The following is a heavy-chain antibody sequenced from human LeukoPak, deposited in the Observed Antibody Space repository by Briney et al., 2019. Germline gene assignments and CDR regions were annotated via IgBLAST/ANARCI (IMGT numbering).Heavy chain of an antibody. CDR1: GYTFTSYG. Sequence: ASVKVSCKASGYTFTSYGISWVRQAPGQGLEWMGWISAYNGNTNYAQKLQGRVTMTTDTSTSTAYMELRSLRSDDTAVYYCARSRRYFDWLIPDYWGQGTLVTVSS. D-gene: IGHD3-9*01. V-gene: IGHV1-18*01. CDR3: ARSRRYFDWLIPDY. CDR2: ISAYNGNT. J-gene: IGHJ4*02.